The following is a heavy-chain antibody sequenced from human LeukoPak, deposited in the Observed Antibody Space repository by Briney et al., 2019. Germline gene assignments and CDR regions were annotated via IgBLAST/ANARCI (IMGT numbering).Heavy chain of an antibody. CDR3: ARRYGRFGVVYFGY. D-gene: IGHD3-3*01. Sequence: SETLSLTCTVSGASISSGSYYWDWIRQPPGKGLEWIGSIYYSGSTYYNPSLKSRVTISVDTSKNQFSLKLNSMTAADTAVYYCARRYGRFGVVYFGYWGQGTLVTVSS. CDR2: IYYSGST. J-gene: IGHJ4*02. V-gene: IGHV4-39*01. CDR1: GASISSGSYY.